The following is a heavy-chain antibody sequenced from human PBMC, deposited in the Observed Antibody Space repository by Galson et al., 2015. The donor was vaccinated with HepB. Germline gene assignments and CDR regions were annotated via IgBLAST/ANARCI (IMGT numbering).Heavy chain of an antibody. CDR3: ASGSGRFNAFDI. CDR2: IKQDGSEK. CDR1: GFTFSSYW. J-gene: IGHJ3*02. D-gene: IGHD2-15*01. Sequence: SLRLSCAASGFTFSSYWMSWVRQAPEKGLEWVANIKQDGSEKYYVDSVKGRFTISRDNAKNSLYLQMNSLRAEDTAVYYCASGSGRFNAFDIWGQGTMVTVSS. V-gene: IGHV3-7*03.